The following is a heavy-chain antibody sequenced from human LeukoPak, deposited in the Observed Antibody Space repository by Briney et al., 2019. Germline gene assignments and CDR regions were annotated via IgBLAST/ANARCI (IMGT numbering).Heavy chain of an antibody. J-gene: IGHJ4*02. V-gene: IGHV4-61*05. Sequence: SETLSLTCTVSGGSISSSSYYWGWIRQPPGRGLEWIEYIYYSGSTNYNPSLNTRVTISVDSSKKQFSLYLTSVTAADTAVYYCARVVGHCSSASCYIGYFFDYWGQGTLVTVSS. CDR1: GGSISSSSYY. CDR3: ARVVGHCSSASCYIGYFFDY. CDR2: IYYSGST. D-gene: IGHD2-2*02.